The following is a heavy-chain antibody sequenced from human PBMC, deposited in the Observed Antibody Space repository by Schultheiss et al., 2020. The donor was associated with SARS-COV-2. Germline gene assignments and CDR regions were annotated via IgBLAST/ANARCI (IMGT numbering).Heavy chain of an antibody. J-gene: IGHJ4*02. CDR3: ARGLYSSGLRDY. V-gene: IGHV4-30-2*01. CDR1: GGSISSGGYS. CDR2: INHSGST. D-gene: IGHD6-19*01. Sequence: SETLSLTCAVSGGSISSGGYSWSWIRQPPGKGLEWIAEINHSGSTNYNPSLKSRVTISVDTSKNQFSLKLSSVTAADTAVYYCARGLYSSGLRDYWGQGTLVTVSS.